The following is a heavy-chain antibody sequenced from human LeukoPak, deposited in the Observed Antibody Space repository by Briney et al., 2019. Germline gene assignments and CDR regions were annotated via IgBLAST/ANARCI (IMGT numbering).Heavy chain of an antibody. CDR1: GFTFSSYA. CDR2: ISGSGGSI. Sequence: PGGSLRLSCAASGFTFSSYAMSWVRQAPGKGLEWVSAISGSGGSIYYADSVKGRFTISRDNSKNTLYLQMNSLRAEDTAVCYCAKGEYYYDSSGYYYGFDYWGQGTLVTVSS. V-gene: IGHV3-23*01. CDR3: AKGEYYYDSSGYYYGFDY. D-gene: IGHD3-22*01. J-gene: IGHJ4*02.